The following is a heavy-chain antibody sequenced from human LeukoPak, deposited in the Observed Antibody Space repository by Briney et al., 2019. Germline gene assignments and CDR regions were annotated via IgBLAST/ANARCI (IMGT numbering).Heavy chain of an antibody. CDR3: ARGAYYDILTGYSAAFDI. J-gene: IGHJ3*02. D-gene: IGHD3-9*01. V-gene: IGHV4-34*01. CDR1: GGSFSGYY. Sequence: SETLSLTCAVYGGSFSGYYWSWIRQPPGKGLEWIGEINHSGSTNYSPSLKSRVTISVDPSKSQFSLKLSSVTAADTAVYYCARGAYYDILTGYSAAFDIWGQGTMVTVSS. CDR2: INHSGST.